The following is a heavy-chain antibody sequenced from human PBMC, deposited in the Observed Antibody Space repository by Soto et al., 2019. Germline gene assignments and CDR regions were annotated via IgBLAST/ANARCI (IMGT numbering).Heavy chain of an antibody. CDR2: TSGGGDVA. Sequence: EVQLLESGGGLVQPGGSLRLSCAASGFTFISYAMSWVRQAPGKGLEWVSGTSGGGDVAFYADSVKGRFTISRDNSKNTLYLQMNSLRAEDPALYYCVKKSIGTVTNPVYWYFDLWGRGTLVTVSS. V-gene: IGHV3-23*01. J-gene: IGHJ2*01. CDR1: GFTFISYA. CDR3: VKKSIGTVTNPVYWYFDL. D-gene: IGHD4-17*01.